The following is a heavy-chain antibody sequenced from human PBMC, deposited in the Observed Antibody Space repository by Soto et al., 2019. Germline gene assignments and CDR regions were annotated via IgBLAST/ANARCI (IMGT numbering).Heavy chain of an antibody. D-gene: IGHD1-26*01. Sequence: GSLRLSCAASGFTFSSYAMSWVRQAPGKGLEWVSAISGSGGSTYYADSVKGRFTISRDNSKNTLYLQMNSLRAEDTAVYYCAKLSVLLRWELLTYYFDYWGQGTLVTVSS. CDR1: GFTFSSYA. CDR2: ISGSGGST. J-gene: IGHJ4*02. V-gene: IGHV3-23*01. CDR3: AKLSVLLRWELLTYYFDY.